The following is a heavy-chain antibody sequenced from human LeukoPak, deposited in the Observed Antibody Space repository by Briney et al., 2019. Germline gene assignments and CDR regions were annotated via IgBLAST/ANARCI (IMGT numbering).Heavy chain of an antibody. J-gene: IGHJ5*02. D-gene: IGHD2-2*01. CDR3: ARDSPNGVVAVDVQEGFDP. CDR2: IYHSGKT. V-gene: IGHV4-38-2*02. CDR1: GYSISSGYH. Sequence: SETLSLTCAVSGYSISSGYHWGWIRQPPGKGLEWIGSIYHSGKTYYNPSLKSRLTISLDTSKNQFSLKLTFVTAADTAVYYCARDSPNGVVAVDVQEGFDPWGQGTLVTVSS.